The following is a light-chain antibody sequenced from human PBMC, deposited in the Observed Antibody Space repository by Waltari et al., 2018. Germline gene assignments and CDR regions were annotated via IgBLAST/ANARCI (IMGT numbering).Light chain of an antibody. J-gene: IGKJ4*01. Sequence: EIVLTQSPATLSLSPGERATLSCRASQSVGTSLAWYQQKPGQAPRLLIYDAYNRATGIPARFSGVGSGTDFTVTISSLEPEDFAVYYCQQRSNWPELTFGGGTKVQIK. CDR1: QSVGTS. V-gene: IGKV3-11*01. CDR2: DAY. CDR3: QQRSNWPELT.